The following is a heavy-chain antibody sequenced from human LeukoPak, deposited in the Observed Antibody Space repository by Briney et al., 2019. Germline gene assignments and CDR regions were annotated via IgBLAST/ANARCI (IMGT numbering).Heavy chain of an antibody. D-gene: IGHD2/OR15-2a*01. V-gene: IGHV1-18*01. Sequence: GASVKVSCKASGYTFISYDINWVRQATGQGLEWMGWISAYNGNTNYAQKLQGRVTMTTDTSTSTAYMELRSLRSDDTAVYYCARDALSRNFGPYYYYMDVWGKGTTVTVSS. J-gene: IGHJ6*03. CDR3: ARDALSRNFGPYYYYMDV. CDR2: ISAYNGNT. CDR1: GYTFISYD.